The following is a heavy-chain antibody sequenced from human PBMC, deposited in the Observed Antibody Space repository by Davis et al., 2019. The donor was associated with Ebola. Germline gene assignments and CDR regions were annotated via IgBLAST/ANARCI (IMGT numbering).Heavy chain of an antibody. CDR1: GGSISSSSYY. D-gene: IGHD6-13*01. CDR3: ARGVSDDPTYFDY. J-gene: IGHJ4*02. V-gene: IGHV4-39*01. CDR2: IYYSGST. Sequence: SETLSLTCTVSGGSISSSSYYWGWIRQPPGKGLEWIGSIYYSGSTYYNPSLKSRVAISVDTSKNQFSLKLSSVTAADTAVYYCARGVSDDPTYFDYWGQGTLVTVSS.